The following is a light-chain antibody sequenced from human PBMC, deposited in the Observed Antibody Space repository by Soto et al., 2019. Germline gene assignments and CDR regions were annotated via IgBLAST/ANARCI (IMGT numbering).Light chain of an antibody. CDR3: QQYGNSPWT. J-gene: IGKJ1*01. CDR2: GAS. CDR1: ETVNSIY. Sequence: DIVLTQSPGTLSLSPGERATLSCRASETVNSIYLAWYQQKPGQAPRLLIYGASSRATGIPDRFSGSGSGTDFSLTISRLEPEDFAVYYCQQYGNSPWTLGQGTKVDI. V-gene: IGKV3-20*01.